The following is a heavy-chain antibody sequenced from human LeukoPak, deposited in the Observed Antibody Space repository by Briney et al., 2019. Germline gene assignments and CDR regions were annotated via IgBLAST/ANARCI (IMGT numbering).Heavy chain of an antibody. CDR3: ARIPRITMIYTPRPSYYFDY. J-gene: IGHJ4*02. D-gene: IGHD3-22*01. V-gene: IGHV4-61*08. CDR2: IYYSGST. Sequence: KPSETLSLTCAVSGGSISSGVYSWNWIRQPPGKGLEWIGYIYYSGSTNYNPSLKSRVTISVDTSKNQFSLKLSSVTAADTAVYYCARIPRITMIYTPRPSYYFDYWGQGTLVTVSS. CDR1: GGSISSGVYS.